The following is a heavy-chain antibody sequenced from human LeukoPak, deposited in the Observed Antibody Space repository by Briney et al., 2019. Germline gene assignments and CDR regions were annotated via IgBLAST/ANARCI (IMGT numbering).Heavy chain of an antibody. CDR3: ARGMRYQLFNYGMDV. D-gene: IGHD2-2*01. Sequence: SETLSLTCAVYGGSFSGYYWSWVRQPPGKGLEWIGEINHSGSTNYNPSLKSRVTISVDTSKNQFSLKLSSVTAADTAVYYCARGMRYQLFNYGMDVWGQGTTSPSP. CDR1: GGSFSGYY. V-gene: IGHV4-34*01. CDR2: INHSGST. J-gene: IGHJ6*02.